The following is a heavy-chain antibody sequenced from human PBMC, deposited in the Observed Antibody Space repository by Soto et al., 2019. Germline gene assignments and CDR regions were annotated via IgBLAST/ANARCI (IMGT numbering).Heavy chain of an antibody. J-gene: IGHJ4*02. CDR2: IYTSGST. V-gene: IGHV4-4*07. Sequence: SETLSLTCTVSGGSISSYYWSWIRQPAGKGLEWIGRIYTSGSTNYNPSLKSRVTMSVDTSKNQFSLKPSSVTAADTAVYYCAGGDYRPIFDYWGQGTLVTVSS. CDR3: AGGDYRPIFDY. D-gene: IGHD4-17*01. CDR1: GGSISSYY.